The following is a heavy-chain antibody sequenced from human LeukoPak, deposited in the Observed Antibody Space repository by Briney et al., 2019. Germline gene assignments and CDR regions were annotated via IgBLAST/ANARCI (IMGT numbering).Heavy chain of an antibody. J-gene: IGHJ3*02. CDR3: ATPYCSGISCLDVFNM. V-gene: IGHV4-38-2*02. CDR1: SLTNGYH. D-gene: IGHD2-2*01. CDR2: VYRSGTT. Sequence: SETLSLTCTASSLTNGYHWGWIRQSPGKGLEWIESVYRSGTTYYNPSLTTRVDISIDTSKKQFSLKLSSVTAADTAVYYCATPYCSGISCLDVFNMWGQGTRVTVSS.